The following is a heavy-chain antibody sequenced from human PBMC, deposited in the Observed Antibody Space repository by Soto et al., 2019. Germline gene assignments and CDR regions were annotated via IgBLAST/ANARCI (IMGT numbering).Heavy chain of an antibody. CDR1: GYTFTSYD. Sequence: ASVKVSCKASGYTFTSYDINWVRQATGQGLEWMGWMNPNSGNTGYAQKFQGRVTMTRNTSISTAYMELSSLRSEDTAVYYCARCRYYYYYMDVWGTGTTVTVSS. CDR2: MNPNSGNT. CDR3: ARCRYYYYYMDV. J-gene: IGHJ6*03. V-gene: IGHV1-8*01.